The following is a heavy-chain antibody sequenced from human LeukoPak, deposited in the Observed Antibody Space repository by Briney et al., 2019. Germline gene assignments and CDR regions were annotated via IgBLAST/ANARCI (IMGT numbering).Heavy chain of an antibody. CDR1: GFTFSSYA. CDR2: ISYDGSNK. J-gene: IGHJ3*02. V-gene: IGHV3-30-3*01. Sequence: GGSLRLSCAASGFTFSSYAMHWVRQAPGKGLEWVAVISYDGSNKYYADSVKGRFTISRDNSKNTLYLQMNSLRAEDTAVYYCARSIDTYYYDSSGYRATGAFDIWGQGTVVTVSS. CDR3: ARSIDTYYYDSSGYRATGAFDI. D-gene: IGHD3-22*01.